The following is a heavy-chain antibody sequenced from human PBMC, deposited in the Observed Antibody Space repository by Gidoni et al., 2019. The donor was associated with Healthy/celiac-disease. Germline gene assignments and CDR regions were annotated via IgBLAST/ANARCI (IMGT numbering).Heavy chain of an antibody. D-gene: IGHD3-10*01. CDR3: ARAPMVRGIISPMDV. Sequence: QVQLVQSGAEVKKPGASVKVSCKASGYTFTVYSMPWVRQAPGQGLEWMGWINPNSGGTNYAQKFQGRVTMTRDTSISTAYMELRRLRSDDTAVYYCARAPMVRGIISPMDVWGKGTTVTVSS. CDR2: INPNSGGT. CDR1: GYTFTVYS. V-gene: IGHV1-2*02. J-gene: IGHJ6*04.